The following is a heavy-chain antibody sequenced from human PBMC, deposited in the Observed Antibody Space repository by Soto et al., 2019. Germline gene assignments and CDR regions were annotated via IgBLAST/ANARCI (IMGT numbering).Heavy chain of an antibody. V-gene: IGHV1-18*01. Sequence: AASLKVSCKASGYTFTSYGISWVRQAPGQGLEWMGWISAYNGNTNYAQKLQGRVTMTTDTSTSTAYMELRSLRSDDTAVYYCARDGDIVLKVGLDYWGQGTLVTVSS. CDR2: ISAYNGNT. CDR1: GYTFTSYG. CDR3: ARDGDIVLKVGLDY. J-gene: IGHJ4*02. D-gene: IGHD2-8*01.